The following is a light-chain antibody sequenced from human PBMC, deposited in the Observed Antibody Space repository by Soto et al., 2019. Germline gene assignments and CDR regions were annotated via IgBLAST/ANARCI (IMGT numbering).Light chain of an antibody. V-gene: IGKV1-33*01. J-gene: IGKJ2*01. CDR2: DAS. Sequence: DIQMTQSPSSLSASVGDRVTITCQASQDISRYLSWHQQKPGKAPQLLIHDASKLAPGVPSRFTGSGSATDFAFTINSLQPEDIGTYYCQQYENLPYTFGQGTRLEIK. CDR3: QQYENLPYT. CDR1: QDISRY.